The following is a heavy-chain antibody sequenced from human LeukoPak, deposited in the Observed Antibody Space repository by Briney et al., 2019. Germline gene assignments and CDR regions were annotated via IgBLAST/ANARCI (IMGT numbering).Heavy chain of an antibody. D-gene: IGHD4-17*01. V-gene: IGHV3-53*01. CDR2: LYIGGQT. CDR3: ARATTRITTFDY. Sequence: GGSLRLSCAASGFTVSSNYMSWVRQAPGKGLEWVSALYIGGQTYYADSVKGRFTISSDNYKNTVYLQMNNLRAGDTAVYYCARATTRITTFDYWGQGALVTVSS. J-gene: IGHJ4*02. CDR1: GFTVSSNY.